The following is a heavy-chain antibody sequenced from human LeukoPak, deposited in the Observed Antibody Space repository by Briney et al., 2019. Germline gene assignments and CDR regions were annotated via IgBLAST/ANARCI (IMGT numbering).Heavy chain of an antibody. V-gene: IGHV1-69*05. CDR1: GGTFSSYA. Sequence: ASVKVSCKASGGTFSSYAISWVRQAPGQGLEWMGRIIPIFGTANYAQKFQGRVTITTDESTSTAYVELSSLRPEDTAVYYCARGYCSGGSCPSGYWGQGTLVTVSS. D-gene: IGHD2-15*01. J-gene: IGHJ4*02. CDR3: ARGYCSGGSCPSGY. CDR2: IIPIFGTA.